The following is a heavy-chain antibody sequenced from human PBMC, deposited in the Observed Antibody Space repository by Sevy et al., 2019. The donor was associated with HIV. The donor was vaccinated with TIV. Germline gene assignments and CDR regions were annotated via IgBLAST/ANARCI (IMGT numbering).Heavy chain of an antibody. CDR2: IIPIFGTA. CDR3: ARAIPLGGEIVVVPAAQDAFDI. D-gene: IGHD2-2*01. CDR1: GGTFSSYA. Sequence: ASVKVSCKASGGTFSSYAISWVRQAPGQGLEWMGGIIPIFGTANYAQKFQGRVTITADESTSTAYMELSSLRSEDTAVYYCARAIPLGGEIVVVPAAQDAFDIWGQGTMVTVSS. V-gene: IGHV1-69*13. J-gene: IGHJ3*02.